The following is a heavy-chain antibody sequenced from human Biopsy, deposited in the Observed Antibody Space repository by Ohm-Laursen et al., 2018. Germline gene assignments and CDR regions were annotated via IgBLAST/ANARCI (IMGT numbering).Heavy chain of an antibody. D-gene: IGHD3-16*01. V-gene: IGHV4-34*01. CDR2: INHRGST. Sequence: SDTLSLTCAVYGGSFSGYYWSWIRQPPGKGLEWIGEINHRGSTNYNPSLKSRVTISVDTSKNQFSLKLRSVNAADTAVYYCARAVDYYDPYYYYGLDVWGQGTTVTVSS. J-gene: IGHJ6*02. CDR1: GGSFSGYY. CDR3: ARAVDYYDPYYYYGLDV.